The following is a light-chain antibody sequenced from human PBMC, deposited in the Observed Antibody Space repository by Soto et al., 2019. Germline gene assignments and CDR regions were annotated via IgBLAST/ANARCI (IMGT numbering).Light chain of an antibody. CDR2: GTS. CDR1: QSISSY. CDR3: QQYGSSPYT. J-gene: IGKJ2*01. Sequence: EIVLTQSPGTLSLSPGERATLSCRASQSISSYLAWYQQKPGQAPRLLIYGTSSRATGIPDWFSGSGSGTDFTLTISRLEPEDFAVYYCQQYGSSPYTFGQGTKLEI. V-gene: IGKV3-20*01.